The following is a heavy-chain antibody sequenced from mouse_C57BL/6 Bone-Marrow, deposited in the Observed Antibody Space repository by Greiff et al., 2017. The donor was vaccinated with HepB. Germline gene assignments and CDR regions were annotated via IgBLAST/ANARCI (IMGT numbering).Heavy chain of an antibody. D-gene: IGHD1-1*01. CDR3: ARGGVITTVVDYYAMDY. CDR2: INPGSGGT. Sequence: QVHVKQSGAELVRPGTSVKVSCKASGYAFTNYLIEWVKQRPGQGLEWIGVINPGSGGTNYNEKFKGKATLTADKSSSTAYMQLSSLTSEDSAVYFCARGGVITTVVDYYAMDYWGQGTSVTVSS. CDR1: GYAFTNYL. V-gene: IGHV1-54*01. J-gene: IGHJ4*01.